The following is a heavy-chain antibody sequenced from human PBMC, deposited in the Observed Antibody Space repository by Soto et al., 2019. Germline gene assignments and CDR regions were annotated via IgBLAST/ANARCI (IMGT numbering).Heavy chain of an antibody. CDR3: EAEMTFGKLSVV. D-gene: IGHD3-16*02. CDR2: IFPKFGTT. J-gene: IGHJ6*02. Sequence: QVQLVQSGAEVKKPGSSVKVSCKASGDTDTNYVISWVRQAPGQGLEWMGGIFPKFGTTYSAQKLQDRLTITADESTATVYMQLSSLRLDDTAVYYCEAEMTFGKLSVVWGQGTTVTVSS. V-gene: IGHV1-69*01. CDR1: GDTDTNYV.